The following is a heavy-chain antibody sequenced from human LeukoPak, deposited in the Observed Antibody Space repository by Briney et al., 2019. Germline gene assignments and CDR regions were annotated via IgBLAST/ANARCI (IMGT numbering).Heavy chain of an antibody. V-gene: IGHV3-33*01. CDR2: IWDDGNNK. J-gene: IGHJ5*02. D-gene: IGHD2-8*01. Sequence: GGSLRLSCAASGFTFTSYGMHWVRQAPGKGLDWVALIWDDGNNKYYADSVKGRFTISRDNSKNTLYLQMNSLRAEDTAVYYCARDNGEWRLNWFDHWGQGTLVTVSS. CDR1: GFTFTSYG. CDR3: ARDNGEWRLNWFDH.